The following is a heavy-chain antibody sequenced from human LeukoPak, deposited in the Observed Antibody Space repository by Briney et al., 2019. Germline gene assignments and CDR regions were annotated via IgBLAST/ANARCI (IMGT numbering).Heavy chain of an antibody. J-gene: IGHJ5*02. Sequence: GASVKVSCKASGYTFTCYDINWVRQATGQGLEWMGWMNPNSGNTGYAQKFQGRVTITRNTSISTAYMELSSLRSEDTAVYYCARAGYSYGSYNWFDPWGQGTLVTVSS. D-gene: IGHD5-18*01. CDR2: MNPNSGNT. CDR3: ARAGYSYGSYNWFDP. V-gene: IGHV1-8*03. CDR1: GYTFTCYD.